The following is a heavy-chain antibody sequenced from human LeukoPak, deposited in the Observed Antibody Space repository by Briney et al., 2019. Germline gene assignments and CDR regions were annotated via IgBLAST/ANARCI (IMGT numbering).Heavy chain of an antibody. CDR1: GFTFRDYG. Sequence: GGSLRLSCAASGFTFRDYGMSWVRQAPGKGLEWVSSINNAGVNTHYADSVKGRFTISRDNSKNTLYLQMNSLRAEDTAVYYCAKDRGYSSSWYLGGLDYWGQGTLVTVSS. CDR2: INNAGVNT. J-gene: IGHJ4*02. D-gene: IGHD6-13*01. V-gene: IGHV3-NL1*01. CDR3: AKDRGYSSSWYLGGLDY.